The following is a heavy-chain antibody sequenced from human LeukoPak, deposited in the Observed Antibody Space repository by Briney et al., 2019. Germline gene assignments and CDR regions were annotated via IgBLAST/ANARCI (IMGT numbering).Heavy chain of an antibody. V-gene: IGHV4-39*01. D-gene: IGHD3-3*01. CDR1: GGSISSSSYY. CDR3: ASPAPTYYDFWSGDWYFDL. CDR2: IYYSGST. J-gene: IGHJ2*01. Sequence: SETLSLTCTVSGGSISSSSYYWGWIRQPPGKGLEWIGSIYYSGSTYYNPSLKSRVTISVDTSKNQFSLKLSSVTAADTAVYYCASPAPTYYDFWSGDWYFDLWGRGTLVTVSS.